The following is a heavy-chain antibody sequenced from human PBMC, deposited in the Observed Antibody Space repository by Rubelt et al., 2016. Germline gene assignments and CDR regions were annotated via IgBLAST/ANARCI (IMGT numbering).Heavy chain of an antibody. CDR2: ITSSGGGT. J-gene: IGHJ4*02. CDR3: AKADNSYGPRDVDY. CDR1: GFTFSNYV. V-gene: IGHV3-23*04. Sequence: EVQLVESGGGLIQPGGSLRLSCAASGFTFSNYVMSWVRQAPGKGLEWVSGITSSGGGTYYADSVKGRFTISRDNSKKTLDWQRNSLRADDTAVFYCAKADNSYGPRDVDYWGQGTLVTVSS. D-gene: IGHD5-18*01.